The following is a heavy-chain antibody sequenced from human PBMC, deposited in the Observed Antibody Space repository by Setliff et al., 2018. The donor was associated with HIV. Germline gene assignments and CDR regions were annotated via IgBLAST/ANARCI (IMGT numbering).Heavy chain of an antibody. J-gene: IGHJ4*02. CDR3: VRHLSEMAMVDH. V-gene: IGHV4-38-2*01. Sequence: SETLSLTCAVSGNSIGSGYYWGWIRQPPGKGLEWIASIYYNGNIYDNPSLKSRVTITMDTSKNQFSLKLRSVTAADTAVYSCVRHLSEMAMVDHWGQGTLVTVSS. CDR1: GNSIGSGYY. CDR2: IYYNGNI.